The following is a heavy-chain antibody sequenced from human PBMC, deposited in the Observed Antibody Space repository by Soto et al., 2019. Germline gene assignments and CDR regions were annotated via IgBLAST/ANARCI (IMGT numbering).Heavy chain of an antibody. CDR2: IWYDGSDK. CDR3: ARDLGSSGYFDY. J-gene: IGHJ4*02. CDR1: GFNFRSFG. Sequence: QVQLVESGGGMVQPGQSLRLSCAASGFNFRSFGMHWVRQAPGKGLEWVAIIWYDGSDKYFADSVKGRFTISRDNSKNTLYLQMNSLRAEDTAVYYCARDLGSSGYFDYWGQGTLVTVSS. V-gene: IGHV3-33*01. D-gene: IGHD3-22*01.